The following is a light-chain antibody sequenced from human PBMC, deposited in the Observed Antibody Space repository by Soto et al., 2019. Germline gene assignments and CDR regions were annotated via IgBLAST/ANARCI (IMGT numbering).Light chain of an antibody. Sequence: DTVMTQSPDSLAVFLGERATINCKSSQSVLYSANNKNYLAWYQQKPGQPPKLLIYWASTRESGVPDRFSGSGSGTDFTLTSSSLQAEDVAVYYCQQYYDIPPAFGQGTKVEIK. CDR3: QQYYDIPPA. CDR2: WAS. CDR1: QSVLYSANNKNY. J-gene: IGKJ1*01. V-gene: IGKV4-1*01.